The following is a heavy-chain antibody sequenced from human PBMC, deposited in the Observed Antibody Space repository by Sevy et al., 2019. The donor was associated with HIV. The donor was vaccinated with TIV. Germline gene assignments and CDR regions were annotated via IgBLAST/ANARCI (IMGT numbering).Heavy chain of an antibody. D-gene: IGHD5-18*01. CDR3: TTGDPYNRYGYMRPYFFDY. V-gene: IGHV3-15*01. CDR1: GFTFTNTW. J-gene: IGHJ4*02. Sequence: GGSLRLSCAASGFTFTNTWMSWVRQAPGKGLEWVGRIKSKTEGGTGDYAAPVKGRFGISRDDSKNTLYLQMNSLKTGDTAVYYCTTGDPYNRYGYMRPYFFDYWGQGTLVTVSS. CDR2: IKSKTEGGTG.